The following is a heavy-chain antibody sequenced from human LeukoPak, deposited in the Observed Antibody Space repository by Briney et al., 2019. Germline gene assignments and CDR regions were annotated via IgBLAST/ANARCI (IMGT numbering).Heavy chain of an antibody. D-gene: IGHD3-22*01. J-gene: IGHJ4*02. CDR3: ARSDYYYDSSGPN. CDR2: IYYSGST. V-gene: IGHV4-30-4*01. Sequence: SETLSLTCTVSGGSISSGDYYWSWIRQPPGKGLEWIGYIYYSGSTYYNPSFKSRVTISVDTSKNQFSLKLSSVTAAGTAVYYCARSDYYYDSSGPNWGQGTLVTVSS. CDR1: GGSISSGDYY.